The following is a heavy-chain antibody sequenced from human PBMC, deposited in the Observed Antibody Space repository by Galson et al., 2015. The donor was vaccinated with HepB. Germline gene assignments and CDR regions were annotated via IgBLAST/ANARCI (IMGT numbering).Heavy chain of an antibody. J-gene: IGHJ6*03. CDR1: GFTFSSYG. V-gene: IGHV3-30*18. CDR3: AKGWVYPDVDYMDV. CDR2: ISYDGSNK. D-gene: IGHD6-13*01. Sequence: SLRLSCAASGFTFSSYGMHWVRQAPGKGLEWVAVISYDGSNKYYADSVKGRFTTSRDNPKNTLYLQMSSLRAEDTAVYYCAKGWVYPDVDYMDVWGKGTTVTVSS.